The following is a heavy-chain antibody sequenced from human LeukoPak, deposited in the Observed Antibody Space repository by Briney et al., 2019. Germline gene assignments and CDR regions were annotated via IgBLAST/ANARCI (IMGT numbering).Heavy chain of an antibody. CDR1: GFTFRSHN. CDR3: ARARCSPNSCSFDF. CDR2: ISSTSGTI. V-gene: IGHV3-48*04. Sequence: PGGSLRLSCAASGFTFRSHNMNWVRQAPGKGLEWVAYISSTSGTIYYADSVKGRSTISRDNAKSSLFLQMHSLRAEDTAVYYCARARCSPNSCSFDFWGQGTLVAVSS. J-gene: IGHJ4*02. D-gene: IGHD2-15*01.